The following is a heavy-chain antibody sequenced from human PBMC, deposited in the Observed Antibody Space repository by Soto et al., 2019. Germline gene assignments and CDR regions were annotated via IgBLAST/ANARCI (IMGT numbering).Heavy chain of an antibody. J-gene: IGHJ4*02. CDR2: IWNDGSNK. Sequence: GGSLRLSCAASGFTFSIYGMHWFRQAPGKGLEWVAVIWNDGSNKYYADSVKGRFTISRDNSKNTLYLQMNSLRAEDTAVYYCAKEFWSGPFDYWGQGTLVTVSS. D-gene: IGHD3-3*01. CDR1: GFTFSIYG. CDR3: AKEFWSGPFDY. V-gene: IGHV3-33*06.